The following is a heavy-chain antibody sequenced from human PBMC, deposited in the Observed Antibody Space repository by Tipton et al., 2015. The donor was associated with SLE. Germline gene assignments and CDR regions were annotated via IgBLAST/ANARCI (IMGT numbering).Heavy chain of an antibody. CDR3: AREVEGYSSGWYYYYYYMDV. D-gene: IGHD6-19*01. Sequence: TLSLTCAVYGGSFSGYSWSWIRQPPGKGVEWIGEINHSGSTNYNSSLKSRVTISIDTSKNQFSLKLSSVTAADTAVYYCAREVEGYSSGWYYYYYYMDVWGKGTTVTVSS. V-gene: IGHV4-34*01. CDR2: INHSGST. CDR1: GGSFSGYS. J-gene: IGHJ6*03.